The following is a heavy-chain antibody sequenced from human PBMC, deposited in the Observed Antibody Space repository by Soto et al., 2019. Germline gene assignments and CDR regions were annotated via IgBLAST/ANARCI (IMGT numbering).Heavy chain of an antibody. CDR2: ISYDGSNT. CDR1: GFTFSSYG. CDR3: AKEGGLSGSYYISSSYYFDY. Sequence: QVQLVESGGGVVQPGRSLRLSCVASGFTFSSYGMHWVRQAPGKGLEWVAIISYDGSNTYYADSMKGRFTISRDNSKNMLYLQMNSLRAEDTSVYYCAKEGGLSGSYYISSSYYFDYWGQGTLVTVSS. J-gene: IGHJ4*02. D-gene: IGHD1-26*01. V-gene: IGHV3-30*18.